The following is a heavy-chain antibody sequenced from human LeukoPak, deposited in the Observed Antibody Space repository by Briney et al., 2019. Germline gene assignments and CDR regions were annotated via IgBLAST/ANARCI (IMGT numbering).Heavy chain of an antibody. CDR1: GYTFTSYG. V-gene: IGHV1-18*01. J-gene: IGHJ4*02. D-gene: IGHD3-22*01. Sequence: ASVKLSCKASGYTFTSYGISWVRQAPGRGLEWMGWISAYNGNTNYAQKLQGRVSMTTDTSTSTAYMELRSLRSDDTAVYYCARDGYYYDSSGYYFEFDYWGQGTLVTVSS. CDR3: ARDGYYYDSSGYYFEFDY. CDR2: ISAYNGNT.